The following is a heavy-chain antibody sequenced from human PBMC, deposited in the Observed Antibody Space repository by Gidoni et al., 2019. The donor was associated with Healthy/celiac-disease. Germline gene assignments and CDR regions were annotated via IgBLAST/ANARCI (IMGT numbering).Heavy chain of an antibody. CDR3: ARVPDYDSSGFDY. J-gene: IGHJ4*02. D-gene: IGHD3-22*01. V-gene: IGHV3-30*01. CDR1: AFPFSSYA. CDR2: ISYDGSNK. Sequence: QVQLVESGGGVVQPGRSLRLSCAASAFPFSSYAMHWVRQAPGKGLEWVAVISYDGSNKYYADSVKGRFTISRDNSKNTLYLQMNSLRAEDTAVYYCARVPDYDSSGFDYWGQGTLVTVSS.